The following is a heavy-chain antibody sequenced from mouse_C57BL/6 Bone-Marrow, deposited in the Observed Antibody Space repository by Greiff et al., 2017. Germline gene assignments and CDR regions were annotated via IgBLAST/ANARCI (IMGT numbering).Heavy chain of an antibody. CDR3: VAPSTVVARVDD. Sequence: QVQLQQPGAELVKPGASVKLSCKASGYTFTSYRMHWVKQRPGQGLEWIGMIHPNSGSTNYNEKFKSKATLTVDKSSSTAYLQLSSLTSADSAVYYCVAPSTVVARVDDWGTGTTLTVSS. CDR2: IHPNSGST. J-gene: IGHJ2*01. D-gene: IGHD1-1*01. V-gene: IGHV1-64*01. CDR1: GYTFTSYR.